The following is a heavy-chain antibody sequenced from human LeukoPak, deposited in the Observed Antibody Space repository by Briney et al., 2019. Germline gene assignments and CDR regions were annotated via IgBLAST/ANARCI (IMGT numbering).Heavy chain of an antibody. D-gene: IGHD3-3*01. J-gene: IGHJ4*02. CDR3: AKQAGWGAYFSFLPFDF. V-gene: IGHV3-23*01. Sequence: GGSLRLSCAASGFTFSSYAMSWVRQAPGKGLEWVSGFGHNGDITYSDSVKGRFTISRDNSKNTLFLRMNSLRADDTAVYFCAKQAGWGAYFSFLPFDFWGRGTLVTVSS. CDR1: GFTFSSYA. CDR2: FGHNGDIT.